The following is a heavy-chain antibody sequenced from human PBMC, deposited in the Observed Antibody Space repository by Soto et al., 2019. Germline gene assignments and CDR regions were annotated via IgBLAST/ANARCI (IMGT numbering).Heavy chain of an antibody. Sequence: QVHLVESGGGVVQPGGSLRLSCAASGFTFGTYGMHWVRQARGKGLEWVAGIWYDGSINNYADSVKGRFSISRENSQNRVYLQMNNLRAEDTAVYYCARADCGGQGACDFWGQGTLVSVSS. CDR1: GFTFGTYG. V-gene: IGHV3-33*01. D-gene: IGHD2-21*01. J-gene: IGHJ4*02. CDR2: IWYDGSIN. CDR3: ARADCGGQGACDF.